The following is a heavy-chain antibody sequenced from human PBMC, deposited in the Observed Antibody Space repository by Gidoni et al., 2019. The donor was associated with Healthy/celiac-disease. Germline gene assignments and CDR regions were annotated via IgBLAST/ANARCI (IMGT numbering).Heavy chain of an antibody. CDR3: ARESPLAGSSWYNWFDP. Sequence: EVQLVESGGGLVQPGGSLRLSCAASGFTFSSYEMNWVRQAPGKGLEWVSYISSSGSTIYYADAVKGRFTISRDNAKNSLYLQMNSLRAEDTAVYYCARESPLAGSSWYNWFDPWGQGTLVTVSS. D-gene: IGHD6-13*01. CDR2: ISSSGSTI. CDR1: GFTFSSYE. V-gene: IGHV3-48*03. J-gene: IGHJ5*02.